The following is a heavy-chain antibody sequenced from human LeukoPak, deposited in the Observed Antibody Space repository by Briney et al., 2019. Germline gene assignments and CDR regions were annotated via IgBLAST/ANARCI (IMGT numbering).Heavy chain of an antibody. J-gene: IGHJ4*02. CDR3: ATVAVVRGVTYFDY. CDR1: GDSVSSGRYY. V-gene: IGHV4-61*01. Sequence: SETLSLTCTVSGDSVSSGRYYWSWIRQPPGKGLEWIAYLFYSGSTDYNPSLESRVTISVDTSKNQFSLKLRSVTAADTAVYYCATVAVVRGVTYFDYWGQGTLVTVSS. D-gene: IGHD3-10*01. CDR2: LFYSGST.